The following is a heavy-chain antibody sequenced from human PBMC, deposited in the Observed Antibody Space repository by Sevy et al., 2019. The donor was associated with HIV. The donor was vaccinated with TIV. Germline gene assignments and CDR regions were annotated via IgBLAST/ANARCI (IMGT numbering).Heavy chain of an antibody. CDR2: IRHDGSTR. V-gene: IGHV3-30*02. Sequence: GGSLRLSCAASGFTFRSYDMHWVRQAPGKGLEWVTFIRHDGSTRYYADSVKGRFTVSRDNFKNTLYLQMNSLRVEDTAVYYCVKGLGMVQGALLSDDVWGQGTMVTVSS. J-gene: IGHJ3*01. CDR1: GFTFRSYD. CDR3: VKGLGMVQGALLSDDV. D-gene: IGHD3-10*01.